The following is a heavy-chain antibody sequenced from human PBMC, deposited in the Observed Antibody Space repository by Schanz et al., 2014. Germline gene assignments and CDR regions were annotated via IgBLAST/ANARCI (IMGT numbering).Heavy chain of an antibody. CDR1: GYMFDTYG. CDR2: ISTYNGHT. V-gene: IGHV1-18*04. D-gene: IGHD3-10*01. J-gene: IGHJ4*02. CDR3: ARAPTRMNMFRGVTYFFDY. Sequence: QVRLVQSGAEAREPGASVKVSCKATGYMFDTYGFAWVRQAPGQGLEWMGWISTYNGHTRYGQKFQDRLSLTTDTDTATAHVELRSLRTDDTAVYYCARAPTRMNMFRGVTYFFDYGGQGTLVTVSS.